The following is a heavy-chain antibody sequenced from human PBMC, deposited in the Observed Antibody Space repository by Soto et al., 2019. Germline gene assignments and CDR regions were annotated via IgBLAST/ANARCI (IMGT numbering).Heavy chain of an antibody. J-gene: IGHJ4*02. Sequence: TGGSLRLSCAASGFTFSDYYMSWIRQAPGKGLEWVSYISGSGGSTYYADSVKGRFTISRDNSKNTLYLQMNSLRAEDTAVYYCAKDRITMIVVVITLAYWGQGTLVTVSS. CDR1: GFTFSDYY. CDR3: AKDRITMIVVVITLAY. V-gene: IGHV3-23*01. CDR2: ISGSGGST. D-gene: IGHD3-22*01.